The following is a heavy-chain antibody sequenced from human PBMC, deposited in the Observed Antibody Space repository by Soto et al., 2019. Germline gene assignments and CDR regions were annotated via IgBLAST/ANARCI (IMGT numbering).Heavy chain of an antibody. CDR3: GRDPNGDYVGAFDI. D-gene: IGHD4-17*01. Sequence: GGSLRLSCAASGFTFSSYAMSWVRQAPGKGPEWVSGTSSSGGSTYYADSVKGRFTIPRDNFKNTLYLQMNSLRAEDTALYYCGRDPNGDYVGAFDIWGQGTLVTVSS. J-gene: IGHJ3*02. V-gene: IGHV3-23*01. CDR2: TSSSGGST. CDR1: GFTFSSYA.